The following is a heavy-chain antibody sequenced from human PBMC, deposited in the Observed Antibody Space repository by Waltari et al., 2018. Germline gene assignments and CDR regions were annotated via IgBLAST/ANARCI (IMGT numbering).Heavy chain of an antibody. CDR2: IGKDGRK. J-gene: IGHJ4*02. CDR3: AKEGSGYYGGSLDY. Sequence: EVQMLESGGGLVQPGGSLRLSCAAPGLSFSNYDMNWVRRDAGKWLEWIAVIGKDGRKYYVDSGGGRLTISRDNYKKTLYLQMNGLGAEDAAMYFYAKEGSGYYGGSLDYWGQGTMVTVSS. V-gene: IGHV3-23*03. CDR1: GLSFSNYD. D-gene: IGHD3-22*01.